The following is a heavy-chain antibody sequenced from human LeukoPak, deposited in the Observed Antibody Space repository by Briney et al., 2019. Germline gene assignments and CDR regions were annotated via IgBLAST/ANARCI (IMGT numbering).Heavy chain of an antibody. D-gene: IGHD6-19*01. V-gene: IGHV4-59*01. CDR1: GGSISSYY. CDR3: ARGGWYPESFQH. CDR2: IYYSGGT. J-gene: IGHJ1*01. Sequence: SETLSLTCTVSGGSISSYYWNWIRQPPGKGLEWVGYIYYSGGTNYNPSLKSRVTISVDTSKNQFSLKLSSVTAADTAVYYCARGGWYPESFQHWGQGALVTVSS.